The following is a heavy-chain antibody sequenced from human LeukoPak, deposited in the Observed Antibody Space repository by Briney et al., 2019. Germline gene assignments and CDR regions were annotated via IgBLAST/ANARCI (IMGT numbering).Heavy chain of an antibody. J-gene: IGHJ4*02. Sequence: AGGSLRLSCAASGFTVSSNYMSWVRQAPGKGLEWVSIIYSGTTTYYADSVKGRFTISRDNSKNTLYLQMSSLRAEDTAVYYCVRVASRAFDYWGQGTLVTVSS. V-gene: IGHV3-66*01. CDR1: GFTVSSNY. CDR2: IYSGTTT. CDR3: VRVASRAFDY.